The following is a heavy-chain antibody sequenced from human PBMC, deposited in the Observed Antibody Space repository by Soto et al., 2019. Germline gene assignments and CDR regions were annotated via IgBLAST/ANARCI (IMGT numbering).Heavy chain of an antibody. V-gene: IGHV3-23*01. D-gene: IGHD5-18*01. Sequence: PGGSLRLSCAASGFTFSNYAMSWVRQAPGKGLEWVSTINYDGISTYYADSVKGRFTISRDNSNNALYLQMNSLRAEDTAVYYCAKDLTTYHVRIGYSPFDYWGQGTLVTVSS. J-gene: IGHJ4*02. CDR2: INYDGIST. CDR3: AKDLTTYHVRIGYSPFDY. CDR1: GFTFSNYA.